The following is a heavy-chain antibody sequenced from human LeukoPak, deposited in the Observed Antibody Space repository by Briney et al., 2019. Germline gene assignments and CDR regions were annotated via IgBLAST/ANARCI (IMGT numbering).Heavy chain of an antibody. V-gene: IGHV1-18*01. Sequence: ASVKVSCKASGYTFTSYGIRWVRQAPGQELEWMAWISAYNGNTNYAQKLQGRVTVTTDTSTSTAYMELRSLRSEDTAVYYCATDRHQSAGRDAFDIWGQGTMVTVSS. CDR1: GYTFTSYG. J-gene: IGHJ3*02. CDR2: ISAYNGNT. CDR3: ATDRHQSAGRDAFDI. D-gene: IGHD2-2*01.